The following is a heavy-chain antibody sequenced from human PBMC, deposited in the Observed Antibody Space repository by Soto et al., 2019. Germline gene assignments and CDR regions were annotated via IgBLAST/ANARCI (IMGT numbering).Heavy chain of an antibody. Sequence: GGSLRLSCAASGFTFSSYAMSWVRQAPGKGLEWVSAISGSGGSTYYADSVKGRFTISRDNSKNTLYLQMNSLRAEDTAVYYCAKDPQYCSGGSCYPKPYYFDYWGQGTLVTVSS. D-gene: IGHD2-15*01. CDR3: AKDPQYCSGGSCYPKPYYFDY. V-gene: IGHV3-23*01. J-gene: IGHJ4*02. CDR2: ISGSGGST. CDR1: GFTFSSYA.